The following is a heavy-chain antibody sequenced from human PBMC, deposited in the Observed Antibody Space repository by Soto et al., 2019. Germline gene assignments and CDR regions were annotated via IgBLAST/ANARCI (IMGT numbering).Heavy chain of an antibody. D-gene: IGHD1-26*01. CDR2: IDYGGST. J-gene: IGHJ4*02. CDR3: ARAQPKWELAY. V-gene: IGHV4-31*03. Sequence: LSLTCTVSGGSVSSGDYYWNWIRQHPGKGLEWIGYIDYGGSTYYNPSLKSRLAMSLDTSKNQVSLRLSSVTAADTAVYYCARAQPKWELAYWGQGTLVTVSS. CDR1: GGSVSSGDYY.